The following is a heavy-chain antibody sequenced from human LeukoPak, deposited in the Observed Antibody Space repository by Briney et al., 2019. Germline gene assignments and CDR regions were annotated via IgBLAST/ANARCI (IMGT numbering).Heavy chain of an antibody. CDR2: INPNSGGT. CDR1: GYTFTGYY. Sequence: ASVKVSCKASGYTFTGYYMHWVRQAPGQGLEWMGWINPNSGGTNYAPKFQGRVTMTRDTSISTAYMELSRLRSNDTAMYFCARGSDFWSGKPLYFFDHWGQGTLVPVSS. J-gene: IGHJ4*02. CDR3: ARGSDFWSGKPLYFFDH. D-gene: IGHD3-3*01. V-gene: IGHV1-2*02.